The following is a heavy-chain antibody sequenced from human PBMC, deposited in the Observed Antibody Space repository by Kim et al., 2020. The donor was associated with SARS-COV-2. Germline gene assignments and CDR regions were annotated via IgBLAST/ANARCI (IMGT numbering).Heavy chain of an antibody. CDR1: GFAFDDST. D-gene: IGHD3-16*01. J-gene: IGHJ4*02. CDR2: IIWYGDDT. CDR3: VKDIARGEMSFES. V-gene: IGHV3-43*01. Sequence: GGSLRLSCAASGFAFDDSTMHWVRQPPGKGLEWVSLIIWYGDDTAYRDSVKGRFTITRDNSENALYLQMTSLRIEDPALYYCVKDIARGEMSFESWGQGTLVSVSS.